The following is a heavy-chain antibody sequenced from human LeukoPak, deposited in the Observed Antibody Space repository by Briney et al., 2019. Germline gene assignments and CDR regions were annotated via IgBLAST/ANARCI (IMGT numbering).Heavy chain of an antibody. CDR3: ARGGTGAFDY. Sequence: GGSLRLSCAAPGFPFTSGFTFSDYYMSWIRQAPGKGLEGVSYISSTSTYTNYADSVKGRFTISRDNANNSVYLQMNSLRADDTAIYYCARGGTGAFDYWGQGTLVTVSS. CDR1: GFTFSDYY. D-gene: IGHD2-8*02. CDR2: ISSTSTYT. V-gene: IGHV3-11*06. J-gene: IGHJ4*02.